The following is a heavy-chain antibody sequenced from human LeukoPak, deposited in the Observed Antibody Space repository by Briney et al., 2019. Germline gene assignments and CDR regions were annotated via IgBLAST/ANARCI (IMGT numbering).Heavy chain of an antibody. D-gene: IGHD5-12*01. V-gene: IGHV4-59*01. CDR2: IYYGGST. Sequence: PSETLSLTCTVSGGSITSYYWSWIRQPPGKGLGWIVYIYYGGSTNYNPTLKSRVTISVDTSKSQFSLKLSSVTAADTAVYYCARGGGYHRNWGQGTLVTASS. CDR1: GGSITSYY. CDR3: ARGGGYHRN. J-gene: IGHJ4*02.